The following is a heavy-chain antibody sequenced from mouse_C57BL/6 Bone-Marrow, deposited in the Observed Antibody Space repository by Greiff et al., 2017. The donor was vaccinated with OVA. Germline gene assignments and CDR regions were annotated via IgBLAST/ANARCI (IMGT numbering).Heavy chain of an antibody. J-gene: IGHJ3*01. CDR3: ARTEGGTGFAY. CDR1: GYTFTPYP. Sequence: QVQLKESGAELVKPGASVQMSCKASGYTFTPYPIEWMKQTHGTSLEWIGNFPPYNDDTKYNEKFKGKATLTVDKSSSTVYLELSRLTSDDSAVYYCARTEGGTGFAYWGQGTLVTVSA. V-gene: IGHV1-47*01. CDR2: FPPYNDDT.